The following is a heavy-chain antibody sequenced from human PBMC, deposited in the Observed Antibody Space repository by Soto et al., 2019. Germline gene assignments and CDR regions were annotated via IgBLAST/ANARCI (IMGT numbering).Heavy chain of an antibody. J-gene: IGHJ3*02. CDR1: GGSISSSSYY. Sequence: QLQLQESGPGLVKPSETLSHTCTVSGGSISSSSYYWGWIRQPPGKGLEWIGSIYYSGSTYYNPSLKSRVTISVDTSKNQFSLKLSSVTAADTAVYYCARFGITGTKRAFDIWGQGTMVTVSS. CDR2: IYYSGST. V-gene: IGHV4-39*01. D-gene: IGHD1-7*01. CDR3: ARFGITGTKRAFDI.